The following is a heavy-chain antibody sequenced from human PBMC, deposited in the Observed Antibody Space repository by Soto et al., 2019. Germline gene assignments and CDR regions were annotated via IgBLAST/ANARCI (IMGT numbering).Heavy chain of an antibody. J-gene: IGHJ4*02. CDR1: GFTFSSYW. CDR3: TRPRYDGSGTPFDH. CDR2: ISGDGSST. V-gene: IGHV3-74*01. Sequence: EVQLVESGGGLVQPGGSLRLSCAASGFTFSSYWMHWVRQAPGKGLVWVSRISGDGSSTTYADSVKGRFIISRDNAKKTLYVQRNSLRVEATAVYYCTRPRYDGSGTPFDHWGQGTLVTVAS. D-gene: IGHD3-22*01.